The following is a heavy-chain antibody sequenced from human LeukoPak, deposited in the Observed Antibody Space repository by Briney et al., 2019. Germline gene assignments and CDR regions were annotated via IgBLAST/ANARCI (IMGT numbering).Heavy chain of an antibody. V-gene: IGHV3-43*01. CDR3: VKDLTYESSGSFFDF. CDR2: ISWDGTT. D-gene: IGHD3-22*01. Sequence: GGSLRLSCAASGFIFEDYTMHWVRQAPGKTLEWVSLISWDGTTYYADSVKGRFTISRDNSKDSLYLQMDTLRSEDTAFYYCVKDLTYESSGSFFDFWGQGTLVTVS. CDR1: GFIFEDYT. J-gene: IGHJ4*02.